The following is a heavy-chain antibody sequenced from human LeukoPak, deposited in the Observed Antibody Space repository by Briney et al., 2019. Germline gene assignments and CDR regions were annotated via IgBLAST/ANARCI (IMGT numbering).Heavy chain of an antibody. CDR3: AREYCSGGSCDYNWFDP. CDR2: INPNSGGT. D-gene: IGHD2-15*01. Sequence: ASVKVSCTASGYTFTGYYMHWVRQAPGQGLEWLGRINPNSGGTNYAQKFQGRVTMTRDTSISTAYMVLSRLRSDDTAVYYCAREYCSGGSCDYNWFDPWGQGTLVTVSS. CDR1: GYTFTGYY. V-gene: IGHV1-2*06. J-gene: IGHJ5*02.